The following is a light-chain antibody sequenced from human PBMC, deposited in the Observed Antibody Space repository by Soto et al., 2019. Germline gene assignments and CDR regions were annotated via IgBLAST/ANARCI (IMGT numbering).Light chain of an antibody. J-gene: IGKJ1*01. CDR3: QESYSTPPWT. CDR1: QNINKY. V-gene: IGKV1-39*01. Sequence: DIQMTQSPSSLSAFVGDRVTITCRASQNINKYLNWYQQKPGRGPTLLIYAASSLQSGVPSRFSGSGSGTDFTLTISSIQPADFATYYCQESYSTPPWTFGQGTKVDVK. CDR2: AAS.